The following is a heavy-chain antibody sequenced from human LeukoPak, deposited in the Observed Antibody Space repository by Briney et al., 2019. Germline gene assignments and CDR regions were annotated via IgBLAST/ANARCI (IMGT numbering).Heavy chain of an antibody. Sequence: QPAGALRLSCAASGFTFSIDAMNWVRQAPGKGLEWVSAITCSGGRTYYADSVKGRFTISRDNSKNTLYLQMNSLRAEDTAIYYCAKEYTGTFSPFPSYFDNWGQGTLVTVSS. J-gene: IGHJ4*02. V-gene: IGHV3-23*01. D-gene: IGHD1-26*01. CDR3: AKEYTGTFSPFPSYFDN. CDR1: GFTFSIDA. CDR2: ITCSGGRT.